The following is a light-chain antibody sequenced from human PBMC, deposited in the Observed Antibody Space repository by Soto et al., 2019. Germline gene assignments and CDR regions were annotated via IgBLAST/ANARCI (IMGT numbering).Light chain of an antibody. Sequence: EIVLTQSPATLSLSPGESATLSCRASQSISNNYLAWYQQKLGQAPRLLISGASTRATGITDRFSGSGSGTDFTLSISRLEPEDFAVYFCQQYSSSSLTFGGGTKVEIK. CDR2: GAS. CDR1: QSISNNY. CDR3: QQYSSSSLT. J-gene: IGKJ4*01. V-gene: IGKV3-20*01.